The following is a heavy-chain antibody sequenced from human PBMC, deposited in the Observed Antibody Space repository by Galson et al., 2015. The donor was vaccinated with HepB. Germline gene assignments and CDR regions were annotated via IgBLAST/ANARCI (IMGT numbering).Heavy chain of an antibody. Sequence: SLRLSCAGSGFTFSGYWMHWVRQAPGKGLVWVSRIKNDGSTTTYADSVKGRFTISRDNAKNTLYLQMNSLRAEDTAVYYCAKSDWFDPWGQGTLVTVSS. V-gene: IGHV3-74*01. CDR2: IKNDGSTT. CDR3: AKSDWFDP. CDR1: GFTFSGYW. J-gene: IGHJ5*02.